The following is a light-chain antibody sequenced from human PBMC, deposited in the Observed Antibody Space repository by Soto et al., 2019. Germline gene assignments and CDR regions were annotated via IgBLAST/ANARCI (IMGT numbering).Light chain of an antibody. J-gene: IGLJ2*01. CDR1: SSDVASYNY. Sequence: QSVLTQPASVSGSPGQSITISCTGTSSDVASYNYVSWYQQHPGKAPKLMIYDVSNRPSGVSNRFSGSKSGSTASLTISGLQAEDEADYYCSSYTTSSTLEFGGGTKLTVL. CDR2: DVS. V-gene: IGLV2-14*01. CDR3: SSYTTSSTLE.